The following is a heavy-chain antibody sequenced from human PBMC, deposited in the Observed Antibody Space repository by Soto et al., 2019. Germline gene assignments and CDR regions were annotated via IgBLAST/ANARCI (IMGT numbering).Heavy chain of an antibody. Sequence: PGGSLRLSCAASGFSIDGYAMNWVRQPPGKGLEWVSGISWNSGNIDYADSVKGRFTISRDNAKNSLYLQMNSLRAEDTALYYCVKASTYSSSQGWFDPWGQGTMVTVSS. V-gene: IGHV3-9*01. J-gene: IGHJ5*02. D-gene: IGHD6-6*01. CDR2: ISWNSGNI. CDR3: VKASTYSSSQGWFDP. CDR1: GFSIDGYA.